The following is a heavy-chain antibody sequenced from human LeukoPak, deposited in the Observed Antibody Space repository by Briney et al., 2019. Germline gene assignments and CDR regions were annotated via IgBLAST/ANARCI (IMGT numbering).Heavy chain of an antibody. CDR3: ARDVDTNY. V-gene: IGHV3-7*03. CDR1: GFTFGTFW. D-gene: IGHD5-18*01. Sequence: GGYLRLSCTASGFTFGTFWMTRVRQAPGQGLEWVANTKEDGSEKYYVDSVKGRFTTSRDNARKSLSLQMNSLRAEDTAVYYCARDVDTNYWGQGTLVTVSS. J-gene: IGHJ4*02. CDR2: TKEDGSEK.